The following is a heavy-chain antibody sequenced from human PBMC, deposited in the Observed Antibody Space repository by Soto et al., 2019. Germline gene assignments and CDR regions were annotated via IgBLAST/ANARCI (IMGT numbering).Heavy chain of an antibody. CDR2: IIPIFGTA. CDR3: ARDGSHTAMVNYYGMDV. CDR1: GGTLSSCA. J-gene: IGHJ6*02. V-gene: IGHV1-69*13. D-gene: IGHD5-18*01. Sequence: GASVEVSCKASGGTLSSCAISWVRQAPGQGLEWMGGIIPIFGTANYAQKFQGRVTITADESTSTAYMELSSLRSEDTAVYYCARDGSHTAMVNYYGMDVWGQGTTVTVSS.